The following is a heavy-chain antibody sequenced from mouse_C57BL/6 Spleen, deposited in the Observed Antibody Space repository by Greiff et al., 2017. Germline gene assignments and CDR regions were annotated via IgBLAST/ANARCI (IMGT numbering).Heavy chain of an antibody. CDR1: GYTFTSYT. Sequence: VQLQQSGAELARPGASVKMSCKASGYTFTSYTMHWVKQRPGQGLEWIGYINPSSGYTKYNQKFKDKATLTADKSSSTAYMQLSSLTSEDSAVYYCASYGYFDYWGQGTTLTVSS. CDR3: ASYGYFDY. J-gene: IGHJ2*01. CDR2: INPSSGYT. D-gene: IGHD1-1*02. V-gene: IGHV1-4*01.